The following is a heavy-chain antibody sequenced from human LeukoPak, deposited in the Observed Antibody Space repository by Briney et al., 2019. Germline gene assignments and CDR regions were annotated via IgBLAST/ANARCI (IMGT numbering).Heavy chain of an antibody. J-gene: IGHJ5*02. CDR3: AKDSPNCSGGSCYIGRFDP. Sequence: PGGSLRLSCAAPGFTFSSYGMHWVRQAPGKGLEWVAVISYDGSNKYYADSVKGRFTISRDSSKNTLYLQMNSLRAEDTAVYYCAKDSPNCSGGSCYIGRFDPWGQGTLVTVSS. CDR2: ISYDGSNK. D-gene: IGHD2-15*01. V-gene: IGHV3-30*18. CDR1: GFTFSSYG.